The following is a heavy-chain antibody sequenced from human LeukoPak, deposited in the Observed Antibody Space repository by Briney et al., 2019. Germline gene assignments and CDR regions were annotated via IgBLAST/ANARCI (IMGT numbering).Heavy chain of an antibody. Sequence: GGSLRLSCVASGFTFRSYGMHWVRQAPGKGLEWVAVISYDGSNKYYADSVKGRFTISRDNSKNTLYLQMNSLRAEDTAVYHCAKSDNDIWGQGTMVTVSS. CDR2: ISYDGSNK. CDR3: AKSDNDI. J-gene: IGHJ3*02. CDR1: GFTFRSYG. V-gene: IGHV3-30*18.